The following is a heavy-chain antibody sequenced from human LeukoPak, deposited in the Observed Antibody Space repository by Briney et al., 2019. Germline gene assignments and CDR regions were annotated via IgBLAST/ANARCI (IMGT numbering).Heavy chain of an antibody. J-gene: IGHJ4*02. D-gene: IGHD3-10*01. CDR3: ARDVKGSGSYLSSVV. V-gene: IGHV1-2*02. CDR1: GYTFTGYY. Sequence: ASVKVSCKASGYTFTGYYMHWVRQAPGQGLEWMGWINPNSGGTNYAQKFQGRVTMTRDTSISTAYMELSRLRSDDTAVYYCARDVKGSGSYLSSVVWDQGTLVTVSS. CDR2: INPNSGGT.